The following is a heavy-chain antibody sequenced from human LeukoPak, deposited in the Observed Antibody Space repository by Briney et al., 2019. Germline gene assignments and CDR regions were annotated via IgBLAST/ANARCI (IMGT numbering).Heavy chain of an antibody. CDR1: GFTFSAYG. J-gene: IGHJ4*02. CDR3: AKPVFDTVSGNYGIDY. Sequence: PGGSLRLSCAASGFTFSAYGMHWVRQAPGKGLEWVAVMSYDGRHIYYADSVKGRFTISRDSSMDVLYLHMNGLRTEDTAVYYCAKPVFDTVSGNYGIDYWGQGTLVTVSS. D-gene: IGHD4-11*01. CDR2: MSYDGRHI. V-gene: IGHV3-30*18.